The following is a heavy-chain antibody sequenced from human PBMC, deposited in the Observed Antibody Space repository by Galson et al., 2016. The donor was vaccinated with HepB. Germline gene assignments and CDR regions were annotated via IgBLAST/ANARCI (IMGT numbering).Heavy chain of an antibody. CDR1: GFTFSDYV. CDR2: ITGSGDTT. Sequence: CAASGFTFSDYVMSWVRQAPGKGLEWVSVITGSGDTTYYAGSVKGRFTISRDNSKNTLFLQMNSLRAEDTAIYYCAMNPTNLQWLPLYFDYWGQGTLVTVSS. J-gene: IGHJ4*02. CDR3: AMNPTNLQWLPLYFDY. V-gene: IGHV3-23*01. D-gene: IGHD6-19*01.